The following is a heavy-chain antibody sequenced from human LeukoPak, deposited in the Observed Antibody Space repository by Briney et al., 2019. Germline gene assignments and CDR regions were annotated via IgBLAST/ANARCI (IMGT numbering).Heavy chain of an antibody. V-gene: IGHV4-39*07. D-gene: IGHD4-17*01. CDR1: GGSISSSSYY. CDR3: AREPPYYGDYGGVIY. Sequence: SETLSLTCTVSGGSISSSSYYWGWVRQPPGKGLEWIGSIYYSGSTYYNPSLKSRVTISVDTSKNQFSLKLSSVTAADTAVYYCAREPPYYGDYGGVIYWGQGTLVTVSS. J-gene: IGHJ4*02. CDR2: IYYSGST.